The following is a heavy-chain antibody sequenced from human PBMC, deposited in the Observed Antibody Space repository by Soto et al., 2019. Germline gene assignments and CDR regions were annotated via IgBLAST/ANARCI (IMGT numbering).Heavy chain of an antibody. J-gene: IGHJ4*02. D-gene: IGHD3-10*01. CDR2: IYYSGST. Sequence: SETLSLTCTVSGGSISSSSYYWGRLRQPPGKGLEWIGSIYYSGSTYYNPSLKSRFTISGDKSKNPFSLKLSSVTAADTAVYYCARTPKCYDLNYYGSGSHFSFDYWGQGTLVTVSS. CDR1: GGSISSSSYY. V-gene: IGHV4-39*01. CDR3: ARTPKCYDLNYYGSGSHFSFDY.